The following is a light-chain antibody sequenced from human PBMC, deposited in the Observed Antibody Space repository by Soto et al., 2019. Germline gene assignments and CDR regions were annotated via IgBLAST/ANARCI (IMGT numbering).Light chain of an antibody. CDR2: TGS. CDR1: QGISNW. V-gene: IGKV1-12*01. Sequence: DLQMTQSPSSVSASVGDRVSITCRASQGISNWLAWYQQKPGRAPKLLIYTGSSLQSGVPSRFRRTGSGTDFTLTISNLQPEEIDTYYWQQANSFPLTFGGGTKVEMK. CDR3: QQANSFPLT. J-gene: IGKJ4*01.